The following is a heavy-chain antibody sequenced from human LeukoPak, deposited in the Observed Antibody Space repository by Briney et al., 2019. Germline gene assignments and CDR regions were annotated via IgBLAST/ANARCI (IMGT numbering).Heavy chain of an antibody. CDR2: ISSSSSYI. Sequence: GGSLRLSCAASGFTFSSYSMNWVRQAPGKGLEWVSSISSSSSYIYYADSLKGRFTITRDNAKNSLYLQMNSLRAEDTAVYYCARDAEWKLELIDYWGQGTQVTVSS. D-gene: IGHD1-1*01. CDR3: ARDAEWKLELIDY. J-gene: IGHJ4*02. CDR1: GFTFSSYS. V-gene: IGHV3-21*01.